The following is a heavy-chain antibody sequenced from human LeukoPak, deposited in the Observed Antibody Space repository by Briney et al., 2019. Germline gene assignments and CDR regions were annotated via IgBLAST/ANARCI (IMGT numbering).Heavy chain of an antibody. CDR2: IYYSGST. CDR1: GGSISSYY. CDR3: ARESITGTTGLDY. Sequence: TSETLSLTCTVSGGSISSYYWSWIRQPPGKGLEWIGYIYYSGSTNYNPSLKSRVTISVDTSKNQFSLKLSSVTAADTAVYYCARESITGTTGLDYWGQGTLVTVPS. V-gene: IGHV4-59*01. D-gene: IGHD1-20*01. J-gene: IGHJ4*02.